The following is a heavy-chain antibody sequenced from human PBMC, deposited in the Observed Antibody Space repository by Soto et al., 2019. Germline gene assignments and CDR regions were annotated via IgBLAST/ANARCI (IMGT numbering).Heavy chain of an antibody. Sequence: PGGSLRLSCTAPGFTVSSFGTYGVHWVRQSPGKGPEWVAVIWYDGSNKYYADSVKGRFTISRDNSKNTLYLQMNSLRAEDTAVYYCAREGVRLDAFDIWGQGTMVTVS. J-gene: IGHJ3*02. CDR3: AREGVRLDAFDI. D-gene: IGHD3-10*01. CDR2: IWYDGSNK. CDR1: GFTVSSFGTYG. V-gene: IGHV3-33*01.